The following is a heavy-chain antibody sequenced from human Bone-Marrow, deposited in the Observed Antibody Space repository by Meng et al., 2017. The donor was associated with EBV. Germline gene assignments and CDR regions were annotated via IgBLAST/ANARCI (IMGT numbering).Heavy chain of an antibody. CDR1: GYTFTSYV. CDR2: ITANNGLT. J-gene: IGHJ4*02. V-gene: IGHV1-18*01. Sequence: VQLVQVGAEVRKPGASVKTSCKASGYTFTSYVVTWVRPAPGQGIEWMGWITANNGLTRYEQKFQGRVMLTTDTSTTTAYMELRSLTFDDTAVYYCARNPRSEYSGYDYWGQGTLVTVSS. D-gene: IGHD5-12*01. CDR3: ARNPRSEYSGYDY.